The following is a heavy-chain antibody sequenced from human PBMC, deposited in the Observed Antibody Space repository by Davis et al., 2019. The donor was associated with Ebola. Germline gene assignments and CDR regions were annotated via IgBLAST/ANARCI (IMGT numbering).Heavy chain of an antibody. CDR1: AYSFTSYW. V-gene: IGHV5-51*01. D-gene: IGHD6-13*01. CDR3: ARQTPIAVAGNYYYYAMDV. J-gene: IGHJ6*02. CDR2: IYPGDSDT. Sequence: GESLKISCTGSAYSFTSYWIGWVRQMPGKGLEWMGIIYPGDSDTRYSPSFQGQVTISADKSISTAYLQWSSLKASDTAMYYCARQTPIAVAGNYYYYAMDVWGQGTTVTVSS.